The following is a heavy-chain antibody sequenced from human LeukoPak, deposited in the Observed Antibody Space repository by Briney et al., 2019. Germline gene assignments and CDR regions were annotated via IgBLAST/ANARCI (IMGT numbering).Heavy chain of an antibody. J-gene: IGHJ4*02. D-gene: IGHD6-6*01. CDR1: GFTFSSYS. Sequence: GGSLRLSCAASGFTFSSYSMNWVRQAPGKGLEWVSFIRYDGNYKYYADSVKGRFTISRDNSKNTLYLQMNSLRAEDTAVYYCARRYEYSSCYFDYWGQGTLVTVSS. CDR3: ARRYEYSSCYFDY. CDR2: IRYDGNYK. V-gene: IGHV3-30*02.